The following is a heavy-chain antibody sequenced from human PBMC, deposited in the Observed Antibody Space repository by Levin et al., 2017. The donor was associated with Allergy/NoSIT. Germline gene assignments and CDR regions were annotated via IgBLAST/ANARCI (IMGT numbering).Heavy chain of an antibody. Sequence: SQTLSLTCTVSGGSISSSSYYWGWIRQPPGKGLEWIGSIYYSGSTYYNPSLKSRVTISVDTSKNQFSLKLSSVTAADTAVYYCARLSGGIAAAGLFDYWGQGTLVTVSS. J-gene: IGHJ4*02. CDR1: GGSISSSSYY. D-gene: IGHD6-13*01. V-gene: IGHV4-39*01. CDR2: IYYSGST. CDR3: ARLSGGIAAAGLFDY.